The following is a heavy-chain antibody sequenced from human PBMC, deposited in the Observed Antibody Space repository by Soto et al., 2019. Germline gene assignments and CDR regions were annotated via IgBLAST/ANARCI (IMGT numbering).Heavy chain of an antibody. J-gene: IGHJ4*02. V-gene: IGHV3-33*01. CDR3: AREGFVAGSQDF. CDR2: IWYDGSNK. D-gene: IGHD6-19*01. Sequence: QVQLVESGGGVVQPGRSLRLSCAASGFIFSNYGIHWVRQAPGKGLEWVALIWYDGSNKYYADSVKGRFIVSRDNTNNTVYLQLNSLPADDTAVYYCAREGFVAGSQDFWGPGTLVTVAS. CDR1: GFIFSNYG.